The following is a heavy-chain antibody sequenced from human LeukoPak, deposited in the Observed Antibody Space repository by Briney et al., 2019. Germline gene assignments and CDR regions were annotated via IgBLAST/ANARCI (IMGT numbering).Heavy chain of an antibody. CDR3: AVRIAVTGKYYFAY. Sequence: GSLRLSCAASGFIVNTNYMTWVRQAPGRGLEWIGSIFHSGSTYYNPSLRSRVTISVDTSKNQFSLNLSSLTAADTAVYYCAVRIAVTGKYYFAYWGQGTLVTVSS. CDR2: IFHSGST. D-gene: IGHD6-19*01. J-gene: IGHJ4*02. V-gene: IGHV4-59*05. CDR1: GFIVNTNY.